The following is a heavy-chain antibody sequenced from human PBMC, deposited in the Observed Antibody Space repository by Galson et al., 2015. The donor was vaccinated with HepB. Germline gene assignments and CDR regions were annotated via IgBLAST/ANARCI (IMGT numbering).Heavy chain of an antibody. Sequence: SVKVSCKASGYTFTSYDINWVRQATGQGLEWMGWMNPNSGNTGYAQKFQGRVTMTRNTSISTAYMELSSLRSEDTAVYYCARGHRDFWSGYESTWFRELLSYYYYMDVWGKGTTVTVSS. CDR2: MNPNSGNT. D-gene: IGHD3-3*01. V-gene: IGHV1-8*01. J-gene: IGHJ6*03. CDR3: ARGHRDFWSGYESTWFRELLSYYYYMDV. CDR1: GYTFTSYD.